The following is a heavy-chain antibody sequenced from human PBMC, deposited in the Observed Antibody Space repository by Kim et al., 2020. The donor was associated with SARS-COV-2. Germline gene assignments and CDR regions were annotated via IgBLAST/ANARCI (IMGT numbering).Heavy chain of an antibody. V-gene: IGHV3-23*01. J-gene: IGHJ6*02. CDR3: VYGDDYYYSGMDA. Sequence: GGSLRLSCAASGFTFSSYAMTWVRQAPGKGLEWVSAISGSGGSTYYADSVTGRFTISRDNSNNTLYLQMNSLRAEDTAVYYCVYGDDYYYSGMDAWGQGTSVTVSS. CDR2: ISGSGGST. D-gene: IGHD4-17*01. CDR1: GFTFSSYA.